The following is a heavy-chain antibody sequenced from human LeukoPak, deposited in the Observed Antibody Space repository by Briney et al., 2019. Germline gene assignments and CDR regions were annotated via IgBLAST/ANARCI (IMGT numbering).Heavy chain of an antibody. CDR1: GGSISSSSYY. Sequence: SETLSLTCTVSGGSISSSSYYWGWIRQPPGKGLEWIGYIYYSGSTYYNPSLKSRVTISVDTSKNQFSLKLSSVTAADTAVYYCARDGYSYGPSFDYWGQGTLVTVSS. D-gene: IGHD5-18*01. J-gene: IGHJ4*02. CDR2: IYYSGST. V-gene: IGHV4-31*03. CDR3: ARDGYSYGPSFDY.